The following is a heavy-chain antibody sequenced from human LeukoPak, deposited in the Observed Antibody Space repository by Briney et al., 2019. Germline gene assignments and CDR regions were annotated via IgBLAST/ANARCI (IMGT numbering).Heavy chain of an antibody. J-gene: IGHJ4*02. CDR2: ISYDGSNK. Sequence: GGSLRLSCAASGFTFSSYGRHWVRQAPGKGLEWVAVISYDGSNKYYADSVKGRFTISSNNSNNTLYLQMNSLRAEDTAVYYCATLAVAGTFDYWGQGNLVTVSS. D-gene: IGHD6-19*01. CDR3: ATLAVAGTFDY. CDR1: GFTFSSYG. V-gene: IGHV3-30*03.